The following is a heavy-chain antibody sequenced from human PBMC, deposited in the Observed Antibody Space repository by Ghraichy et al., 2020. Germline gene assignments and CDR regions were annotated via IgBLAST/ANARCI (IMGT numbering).Heavy chain of an antibody. V-gene: IGHV3-23*01. CDR2: ITGSSDTT. CDR1: GFTFSSSA. J-gene: IGHJ4*02. Sequence: GGSLRLSCAASGFTFSSSAMSWVRQAPGKGLEWVSSITGSSDTTYYAESVKGRFTISRDNSKNTLFLQMNSLRAEDTAVYYWAKSPGETYYVWGSYRVDYWGQGTLVTVSS. CDR3: AKSPGETYYVWGSYRVDY. D-gene: IGHD3-16*02.